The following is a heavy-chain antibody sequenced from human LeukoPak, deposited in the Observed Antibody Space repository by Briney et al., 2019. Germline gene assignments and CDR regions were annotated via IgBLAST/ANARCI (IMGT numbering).Heavy chain of an antibody. J-gene: IGHJ4*02. V-gene: IGHV3-66*01. CDR1: GFTVSSSY. CDR2: IYSGGST. D-gene: IGHD3-10*01. Sequence: PGGSLRLSCAASGFTVSSSYMSWVRQAPGKGLEWVSVIYSGGSTHYADSVKGRFTISRDNSKNTLYLQMNSLRAEDTAVYYCARDRGGYGSGSYYLDYWGQGTLVTVSS. CDR3: ARDRGGYGSGSYYLDY.